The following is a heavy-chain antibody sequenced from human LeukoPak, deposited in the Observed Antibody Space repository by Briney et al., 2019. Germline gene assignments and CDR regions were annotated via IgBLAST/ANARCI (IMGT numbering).Heavy chain of an antibody. CDR3: ASSNWNSANYCYAMDV. V-gene: IGHV3-53*01. J-gene: IGHJ6*02. CDR2: IHTGGSA. Sequence: PGGSLRLSCAASGLSVRSNYLTWVRQAPGKGLEWVSVIHTGGSAYYADSVKGRFIISRDNSKNTLYLQINNLRAEDTAVYYCASSNWNSANYCYAMDVWGQGTTVIVSS. CDR1: GLSVRSNY. D-gene: IGHD1-7*01.